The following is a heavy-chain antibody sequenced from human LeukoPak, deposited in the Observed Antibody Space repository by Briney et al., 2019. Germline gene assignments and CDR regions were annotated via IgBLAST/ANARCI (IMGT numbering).Heavy chain of an antibody. CDR3: ARAIVGATFDY. Sequence: PGRSLRLSCAASGFTFSSYARHWVRQAPGKGLEWVAVISYDGSNKYYADSVKGRFTISRDNSKNTLYLQMNSLRAEDTAVYYCARAIVGATFDYWGQGTLVTVSS. J-gene: IGHJ4*02. D-gene: IGHD1-26*01. CDR1: GFTFSSYA. CDR2: ISYDGSNK. V-gene: IGHV3-30*04.